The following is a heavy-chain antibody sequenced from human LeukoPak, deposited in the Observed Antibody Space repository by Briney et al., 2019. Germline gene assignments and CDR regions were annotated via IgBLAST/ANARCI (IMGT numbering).Heavy chain of an antibody. Sequence: WGSLRLSGAASGFSVSSNYMNWDRQAPGKGLEWGSILYSAGNTYYADSVKGRFTISRDNSKNTLFLQMSVLRGEDAAVYCCARAREYTVIDFWGGGTLVSVSS. V-gene: IGHV3-66*02. CDR3: ARAREYTVIDF. CDR1: GFSVSSNY. J-gene: IGHJ4*02. D-gene: IGHD2/OR15-2a*01. CDR2: LYSAGNT.